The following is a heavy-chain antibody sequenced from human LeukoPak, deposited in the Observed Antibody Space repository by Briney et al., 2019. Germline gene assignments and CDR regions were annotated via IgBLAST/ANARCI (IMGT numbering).Heavy chain of an antibody. CDR1: GYTFISHD. D-gene: IGHD1-26*01. J-gene: IGHJ4*02. Sequence: ASVSVSCKFSGYTFISHDINWVRQAPGQGLEWIGWVSSYNCNTNCTQKFQGRVTMSSDTSTSTAYMVLRSVMFVYTAVYFCARVGVLGASFDQWGQGTLVTVSS. V-gene: IGHV1-18*01. CDR3: ARVGVLGASFDQ. CDR2: VSSYNCNT.